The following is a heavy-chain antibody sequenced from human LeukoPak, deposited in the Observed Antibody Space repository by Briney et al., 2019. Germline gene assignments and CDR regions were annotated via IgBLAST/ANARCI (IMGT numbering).Heavy chain of an antibody. Sequence: GGSLRLSCAASGFTFSSYAMSWVRQAPGKGLGWVSAISGSGGSTYYADSVKGRFTISRDNSKNTLYLQMNSLRAEDTAVYYCAKLDSSGWDYFDYWGQGTLVTVSS. V-gene: IGHV3-23*01. J-gene: IGHJ4*02. CDR1: GFTFSSYA. CDR2: ISGSGGST. D-gene: IGHD6-19*01. CDR3: AKLDSSGWDYFDY.